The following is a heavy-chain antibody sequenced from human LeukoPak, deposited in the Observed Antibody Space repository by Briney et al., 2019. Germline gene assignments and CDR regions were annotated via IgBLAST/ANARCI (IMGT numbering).Heavy chain of an antibody. J-gene: IGHJ6*02. V-gene: IGHV3-21*01. D-gene: IGHD2-2*01. CDR3: ARPGECTSTSCYYYYYYGMDV. Sequence: GGSLRLSCAASGFTFSNYNMNWVRQAPGKGLEWVSSISSSSIDIYYADSVKGRFTISRDNAKNSLYLQMNSLRVEDTAVYYCARPGECTSTSCYYYYYYGMDVWGRGTTVTVSS. CDR1: GFTFSNYN. CDR2: ISSSSIDI.